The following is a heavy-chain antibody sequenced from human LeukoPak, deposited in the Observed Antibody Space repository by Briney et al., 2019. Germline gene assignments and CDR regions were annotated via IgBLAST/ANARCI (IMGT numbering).Heavy chain of an antibody. D-gene: IGHD5-18*01. CDR1: GFTFSSNA. Sequence: GGSLRLSCAASGFTFSSNAMSWVRQAPGKGLEWVSAISGSGGSTYYADSVKGRFTISRDNSKNTLYLQMNSLRAEDTAVYYCARSWILLWLLGYWGQGTLVTVSS. CDR2: ISGSGGST. CDR3: ARSWILLWLLGY. V-gene: IGHV3-23*01. J-gene: IGHJ4*02.